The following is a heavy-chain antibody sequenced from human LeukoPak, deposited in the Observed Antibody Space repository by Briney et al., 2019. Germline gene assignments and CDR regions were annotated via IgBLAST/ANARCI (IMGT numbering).Heavy chain of an antibody. CDR3: ARWDY. CDR1: GFTFSSYE. V-gene: IGHV3-48*03. Sequence: GGSLRLSCAASGFTFSSYEMNWVRQAPGKGLEWLSYISSSGSTMYYADSVKGRFTISRGNAKNSLYLQMNSLRPEDTAVYYCARWDYWGQGTLVTVSS. CDR2: ISSSGSTM. J-gene: IGHJ4*02.